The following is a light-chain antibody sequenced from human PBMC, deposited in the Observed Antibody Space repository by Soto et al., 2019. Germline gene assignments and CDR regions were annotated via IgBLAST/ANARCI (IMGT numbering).Light chain of an antibody. J-gene: IGKJ1*01. Sequence: IVLTQSPGTLSLSPGERATLSCRASQSVINNYLAWYQQKPGQAPRLLIYGASSRATGIPDRFSGSGSQTEFTLTISRLEPEDFAVYFCQQYDLFPRTFGQGTKVEIK. CDR1: QSVINNY. V-gene: IGKV3-20*01. CDR2: GAS. CDR3: QQYDLFPRT.